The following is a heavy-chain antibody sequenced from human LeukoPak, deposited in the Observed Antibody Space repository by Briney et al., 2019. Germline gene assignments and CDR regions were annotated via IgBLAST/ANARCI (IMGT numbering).Heavy chain of an antibody. Sequence: SVKVSCKASGGTFSSYAISWVRQAPGQGLVWMVGIIPILGTANYAQKFQGRVTITADESTSTAYMELSSLRSEDTAVYHCARPLQPVPRGSSGYELSGMEVWGKGTTVSGSS. J-gene: IGHJ6*04. CDR2: IIPILGTA. V-gene: IGHV1-69*01. D-gene: IGHD5-12*01. CDR1: GGTFSSYA. CDR3: ARPLQPVPRGSSGYELSGMEV.